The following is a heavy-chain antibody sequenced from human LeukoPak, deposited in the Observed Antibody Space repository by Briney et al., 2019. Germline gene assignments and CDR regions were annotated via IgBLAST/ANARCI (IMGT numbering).Heavy chain of an antibody. Sequence: PSETLSLTCAVYGGSFSGYYWSWIRQPPGKGLEWIGEINHSGSTNYNPSLKSRVTISVDTSKNQFSLKLSSVTAADTAVYYCARDRITMVRGVTSGQYFQHWGQGTLVTVSS. CDR1: GGSFSGYY. CDR3: ARDRITMVRGVTSGQYFQH. J-gene: IGHJ1*01. V-gene: IGHV4-34*01. CDR2: INHSGST. D-gene: IGHD3-10*01.